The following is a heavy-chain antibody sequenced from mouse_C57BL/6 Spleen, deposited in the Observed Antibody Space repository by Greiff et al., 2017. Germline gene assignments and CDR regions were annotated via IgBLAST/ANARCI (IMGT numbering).Heavy chain of an antibody. D-gene: IGHD1-1*01. J-gene: IGHJ2*01. CDR2: IDPSDSYT. CDR1: GYTFTSYW. CDR3: ARGTTVVARYFDY. V-gene: IGHV1-69*01. Sequence: VKLQQPGAELVMPGASVKLSCKASGYTFTSYWMHWVKQRPGQGLEWIGEIDPSDSYTTYNQKFKGKSTLTVDKSSSTAYKQLSSLTSEDSAVYYCARGTTVVARYFDYWGQGTTLTVSS.